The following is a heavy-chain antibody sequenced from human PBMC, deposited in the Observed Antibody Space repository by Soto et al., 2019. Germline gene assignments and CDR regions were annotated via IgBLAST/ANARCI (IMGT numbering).Heavy chain of an antibody. CDR2: IRSKADGGTT. D-gene: IGHD4-17*01. V-gene: IGHV3-15*01. Sequence: PGGSLRLSCAGSGFTLSNVWMSWVRQAPGKGLEWVGRIRSKADGGTTDYAAPVKGRFTISRDDSKNTLYLQMNSLKTEDTAVYYCTTRPTVTTGLNWFDPWGQGTLVTVSS. CDR3: TTRPTVTTGLNWFDP. CDR1: GFTLSNVW. J-gene: IGHJ5*02.